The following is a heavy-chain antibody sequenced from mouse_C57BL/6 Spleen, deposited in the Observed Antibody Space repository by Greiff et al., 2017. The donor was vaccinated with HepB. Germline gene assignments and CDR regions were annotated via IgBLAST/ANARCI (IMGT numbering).Heavy chain of an antibody. CDR3: ARGNYGYDVAY. J-gene: IGHJ3*01. CDR1: GYTFTSYW. Sequence: VQLQQSGAELVMPGASVKLSCKASGYTFTSYWMHWVKQRPGQGLEWIGEIDPSDSYTNYNQKFKGKSTLTVDKSSSTAYMQLSSLTSEDSAVYYCARGNYGYDVAYWGQGTLVTVSA. V-gene: IGHV1-69*01. CDR2: IDPSDSYT. D-gene: IGHD2-2*01.